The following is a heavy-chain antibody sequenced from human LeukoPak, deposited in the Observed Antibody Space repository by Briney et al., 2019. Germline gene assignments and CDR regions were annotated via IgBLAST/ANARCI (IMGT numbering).Heavy chain of an antibody. CDR1: GGSINFYY. J-gene: IGHJ4*02. Sequence: PSETLSLTCTVSGGSINFYYWTWIRQPPGKGLEWIGYIYYRGSTNYNPSLKSRVIISVDTSKNQFSLKLTSVTAADTAVYYCARHAPARSFDYWGQGALVTVSS. CDR2: IYYRGST. V-gene: IGHV4-59*08. D-gene: IGHD2-15*01. CDR3: ARHAPARSFDY.